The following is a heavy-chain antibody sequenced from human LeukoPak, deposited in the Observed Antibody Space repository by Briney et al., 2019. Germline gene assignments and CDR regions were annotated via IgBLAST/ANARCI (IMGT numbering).Heavy chain of an antibody. CDR3: ARARDDFWSGNYYFGY. Sequence: SETLSLTCTVSGGSISSYYWSWIRQPPGKGLEWIGYIYYSGSTNYNPSLKSRVTISVDTSKNQFSLKLSSVTAADTAVYYCARARDDFWSGNYYFGYWGQGTLVTVSS. J-gene: IGHJ4*02. D-gene: IGHD3-3*01. V-gene: IGHV4-59*01. CDR2: IYYSGST. CDR1: GGSISSYY.